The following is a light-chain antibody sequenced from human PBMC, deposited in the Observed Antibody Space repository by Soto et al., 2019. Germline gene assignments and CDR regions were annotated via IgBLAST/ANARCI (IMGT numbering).Light chain of an antibody. V-gene: IGLV4-69*01. Sequence: QSVLTQSPSASASLGASVKVTCTLSSGHSTFAIAWHQQQPGKGPRYLMKLNSDGSHRKGDGIPDRFSGSSSGAERYLSISSLQSEDEADYYCQTWAPGIVVFGGGTQLTVL. J-gene: IGLJ2*01. CDR3: QTWAPGIVV. CDR1: SGHSTFA. CDR2: LNSDGSH.